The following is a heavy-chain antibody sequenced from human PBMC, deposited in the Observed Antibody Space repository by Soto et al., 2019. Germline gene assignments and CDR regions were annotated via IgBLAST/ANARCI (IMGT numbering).Heavy chain of an antibody. V-gene: IGHV1-3*05. CDR3: ARSIVVVTALDY. CDR2: IKAGNGNT. J-gene: IGHJ4*02. CDR1: GYTFTSYA. Sequence: QVQLVQSGAEERKPGASVKVSCKASGYTFTSYAMHWVRQAPGQRLEWMGWIKAGNGNTKYSQKFQGRVTITRDTAASTTYRELSSLRSEDTAVYYCARSIVVVTALDYWGQGTLVTVSS. D-gene: IGHD2-21*02.